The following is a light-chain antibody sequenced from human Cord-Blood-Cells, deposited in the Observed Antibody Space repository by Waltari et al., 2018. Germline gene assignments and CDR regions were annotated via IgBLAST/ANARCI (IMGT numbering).Light chain of an antibody. CDR3: SSYTSSSTNWV. V-gene: IGLV2-14*01. CDR2: DVS. J-gene: IGLJ3*02. Sequence: QSALTQPASVSGSPGPSITISCPGTSSDVGGYNYVSWYQQHPGKAPKLMIYDVSNRPSGVSNRFSGSKSGNTASLTISGLQAEDEADYYCSSYTSSSTNWVFGGGTKLTVL. CDR1: SSDVGGYNY.